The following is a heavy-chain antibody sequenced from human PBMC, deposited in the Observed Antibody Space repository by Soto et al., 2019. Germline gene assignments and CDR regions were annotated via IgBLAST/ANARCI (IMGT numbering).Heavy chain of an antibody. V-gene: IGHV4-59*01. CDR2: IYYSGST. J-gene: IGHJ6*02. Sequence: SETLSLTCTVSGGSISSYYWSWIRQPPGKGLEWIGYIYYSGSTNYNPSLKSRVTISVDTSKNQFSLNLSSVTAADTAVYSCARGPLDTQVGAPFYSYGGMDVWGQGTPVTVSS. CDR1: GGSISSYY. D-gene: IGHD1-26*01. CDR3: ARGPLDTQVGAPFYSYGGMDV.